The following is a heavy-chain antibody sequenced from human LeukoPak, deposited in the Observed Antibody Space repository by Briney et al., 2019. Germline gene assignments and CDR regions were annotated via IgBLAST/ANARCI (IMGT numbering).Heavy chain of an antibody. CDR2: IIPIFGTA. V-gene: IGHV1-69*13. D-gene: IGHD3-10*01. CDR1: GYTFRSYG. J-gene: IGHJ3*02. Sequence: GASVKVSCKASGYTFRSYGISWVRQAPGQGLEWMGGIIPIFGTANYAQKFQGRVTITADESTSTAYMELSSLRSEDTAVYYCAEVRGINIGRNAFDIWGQGTMVTVSS. CDR3: AEVRGINIGRNAFDI.